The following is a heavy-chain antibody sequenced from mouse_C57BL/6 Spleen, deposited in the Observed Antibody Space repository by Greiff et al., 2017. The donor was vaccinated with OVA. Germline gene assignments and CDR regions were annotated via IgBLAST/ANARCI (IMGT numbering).Heavy chain of an antibody. CDR3: TILITTVVATDY. Sequence: QVQLQQSGAELVRPGASVTLSCKASGYTFTDYEMHWVKQTPVHGLEWIGAIDPETGGTAYNQKFKGKAILTADKSSSTAYMELRSLTSEDSAVYYCTILITTVVATDYWGQGATLTVSS. V-gene: IGHV1-15*01. J-gene: IGHJ2*01. CDR1: GYTFTDYE. D-gene: IGHD1-1*01. CDR2: IDPETGGT.